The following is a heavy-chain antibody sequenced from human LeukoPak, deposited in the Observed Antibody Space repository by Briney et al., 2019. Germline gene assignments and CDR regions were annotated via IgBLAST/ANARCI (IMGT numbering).Heavy chain of an antibody. CDR3: ARVQPVRSRDSSSWYLRYYFDY. V-gene: IGHV4-59*01. Sequence: SETLSLTCAVYGGSFSDYYWNWIRQPPGKGLEWIGYIYYSGSTSYNPSLKSRVTVSVDTSKNQFSLKLSSVTAADTAVYYCARVQPVRSRDSSSWYLRYYFDYWGQGTLVTVSS. CDR2: IYYSGST. CDR1: GGSFSDYY. J-gene: IGHJ4*02. D-gene: IGHD6-13*01.